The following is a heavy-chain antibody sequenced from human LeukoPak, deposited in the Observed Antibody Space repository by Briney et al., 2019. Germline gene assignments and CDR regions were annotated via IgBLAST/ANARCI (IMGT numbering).Heavy chain of an antibody. CDR2: IKQDGSEK. CDR3: ARDIVATMEFYFDY. CDR1: GFTFSSYW. Sequence: PGGSLRLSCAASGFTFSSYWMSWVRQAPGKGLEWVANIKQDGSEKYYVDSVKGRFTISRDNAKNSLYLQMNSLRAEDTAVYYCARDIVATMEFYFDYWGQGTLVTVSS. D-gene: IGHD5-12*01. V-gene: IGHV3-7*01. J-gene: IGHJ4*02.